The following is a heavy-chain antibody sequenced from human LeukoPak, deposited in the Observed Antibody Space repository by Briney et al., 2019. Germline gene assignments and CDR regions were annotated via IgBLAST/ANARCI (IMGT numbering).Heavy chain of an antibody. CDR3: TTASYPYDY. CDR2: IKSKTDGGTT. D-gene: IGHD1-26*01. J-gene: IGHJ4*02. V-gene: IGHV3-15*01. Sequence: GGSLRLSCVTSGFSVSNNYMSWVRQAPGKGLEWVGRIKSKTDGGTTDYAAPVKGRFTISRDDSKNTLYLQMNSLKTEDTAVYYCTTASYPYDYWGQGTLVTVSS. CDR1: GFSVSNNY.